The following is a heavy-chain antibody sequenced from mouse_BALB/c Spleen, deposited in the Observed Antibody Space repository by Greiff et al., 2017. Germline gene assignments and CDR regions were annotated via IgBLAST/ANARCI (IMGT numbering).Heavy chain of an antibody. V-gene: IGHV14-3*02. Sequence: VHVKQPGAELVKPGASVKLSCTASGFNIKDTYMHWVKQRPEQGLEWIGRIDPANGNTKYDPKFQGKATITADTSSNTAYLQLSSLTSEDTAVYYCASNYGYYAMDYWGQGTSVTVSS. CDR3: ASNYGYYAMDY. CDR2: IDPANGNT. CDR1: GFNIKDTY. D-gene: IGHD1-1*01. J-gene: IGHJ4*01.